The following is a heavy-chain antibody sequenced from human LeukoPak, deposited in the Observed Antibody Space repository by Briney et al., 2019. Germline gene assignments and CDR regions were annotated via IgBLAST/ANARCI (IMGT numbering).Heavy chain of an antibody. CDR2: ISSSSSYI. CDR1: GFTFSSYS. J-gene: IGHJ5*02. Sequence: GRSLRLSCAASGFTFSSYSMNWVRQAPEKGLEWVSSISSSSSYIYYADSVKGRFTISRDNAKNSLYLQMNSLRAEDTAVYYCARSLYSSNPFDPWGQGTLVTVSS. CDR3: ARSLYSSNPFDP. V-gene: IGHV3-21*01. D-gene: IGHD6-13*01.